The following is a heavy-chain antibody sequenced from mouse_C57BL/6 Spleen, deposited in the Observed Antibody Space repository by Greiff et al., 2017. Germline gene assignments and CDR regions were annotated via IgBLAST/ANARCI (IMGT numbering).Heavy chain of an antibody. CDR2: IDPNSGGT. V-gene: IGHV1-72*01. J-gene: IGHJ1*03. Sequence: VQLQQPGAELVKPGASVKLSCKASGYTFTSYWMHWVKQRPGRGLEWIGRIDPNSGGTKYNEKFKSKATLTVDKPSSTAYMQLSSLTSEDSAVYYCARYYGSSYVGGYFDVWGTGTTVTVSS. CDR3: ARYYGSSYVGGYFDV. D-gene: IGHD1-1*01. CDR1: GYTFTSYW.